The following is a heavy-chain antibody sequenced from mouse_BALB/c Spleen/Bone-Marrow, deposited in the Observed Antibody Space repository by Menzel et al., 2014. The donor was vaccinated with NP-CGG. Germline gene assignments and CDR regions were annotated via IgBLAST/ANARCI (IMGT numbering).Heavy chain of an antibody. CDR3: ARGEIYYYGSTHYFDY. CDR2: ITRGGST. Sequence: EVKLMESGGGLVKPGGPLKLSCAASGFTFXSYAMSWVRQTPEKRLEWVASITRGGSTYYPDSVKGRFTISRDNARDILYLQMSSLRSEDTAMYYCARGEIYYYGSTHYFDYWGQGTTLTVSS. V-gene: IGHV5-6-5*01. D-gene: IGHD1-1*01. CDR1: GFTFXSYA. J-gene: IGHJ2*01.